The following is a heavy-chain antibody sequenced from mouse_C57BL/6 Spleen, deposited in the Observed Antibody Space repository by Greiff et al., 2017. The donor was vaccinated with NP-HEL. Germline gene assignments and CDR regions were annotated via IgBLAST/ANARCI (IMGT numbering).Heavy chain of an antibody. V-gene: IGHV14-2*01. CDR1: GFNITDYY. D-gene: IGHD1-1*01. CDR3: ARDYYGSSAMDY. CDR2: IDPADGDT. J-gene: IGHJ4*01. Sequence: VQLQQSGAELVKPGASVKLSCTASGFNITDYYMHWVKQRTEQGLEWIGRIDPADGDTKYAPKFQGKATITADTSSNTAYMQLSSLTSEDTAVYYCARDYYGSSAMDYWGQGTSVTVSS.